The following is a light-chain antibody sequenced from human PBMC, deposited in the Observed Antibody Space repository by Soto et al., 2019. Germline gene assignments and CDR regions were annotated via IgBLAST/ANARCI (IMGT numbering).Light chain of an antibody. CDR2: LGS. Sequence: DIVMTQSPLSLPVTAGEPASISCRSSQSLLHSNGYTYLDWYLQKPGQSPQLLIYLGSNRASGVPDRFSGSGSGTDFTLKISRVEAEDVGVYYCMQALQTPWTFGQGTKVDIK. CDR1: QSLLHSNGYTY. V-gene: IGKV2-28*01. J-gene: IGKJ1*01. CDR3: MQALQTPWT.